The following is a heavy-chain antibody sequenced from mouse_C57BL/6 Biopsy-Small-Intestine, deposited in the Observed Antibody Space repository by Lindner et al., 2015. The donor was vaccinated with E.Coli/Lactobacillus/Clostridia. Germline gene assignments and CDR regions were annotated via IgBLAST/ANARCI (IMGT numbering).Heavy chain of an antibody. J-gene: IGHJ4*01. CDR2: IYPRSGNT. D-gene: IGHD2-12*01. V-gene: IGHV1-81*01. Sequence: VQLQESGAELARPGASVKLSCKASGYTFTSYGIMWVKQRTGQGLEWVGEIYPRSGNTYYNEKFKGKATLTADKSSSTAYMELRSLTSEDSAVYFCARGGAYYSHYDAMDYWGQGTSVTVSS. CDR3: ARGGAYYSHYDAMDY. CDR1: GYTFTSYG.